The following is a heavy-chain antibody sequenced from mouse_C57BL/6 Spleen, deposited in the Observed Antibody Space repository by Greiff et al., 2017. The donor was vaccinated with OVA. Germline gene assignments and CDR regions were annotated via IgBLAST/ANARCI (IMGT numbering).Heavy chain of an antibody. Sequence: VQLQESGPELVKPGASVKISCKASGYAFSSSWMNWVKQRPGKGLEWIGRSYPGDGDTNYNGKFKGKATLTADKSSSTAYMQLSSLTSEDSAVYFCARSPNGFAYWGQGTLVTVSA. D-gene: IGHD4-1*01. V-gene: IGHV1-82*01. CDR1: GYAFSSSW. CDR2: SYPGDGDT. CDR3: ARSPNGFAY. J-gene: IGHJ3*01.